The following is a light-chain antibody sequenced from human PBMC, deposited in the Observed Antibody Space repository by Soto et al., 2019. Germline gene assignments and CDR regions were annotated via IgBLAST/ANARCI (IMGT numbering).Light chain of an antibody. Sequence: EIVLTQSPGTLSLSPGERATLSCRASQSVSSNSLAWYQQKPGQAPRLLIYGASSRATGVPDRFGASGSGTDFTLTITRREPEDFAVYFCLQYGSSPQAFGGGTKVEIK. J-gene: IGKJ4*01. V-gene: IGKV3-20*01. CDR2: GAS. CDR3: LQYGSSPQA. CDR1: QSVSSNS.